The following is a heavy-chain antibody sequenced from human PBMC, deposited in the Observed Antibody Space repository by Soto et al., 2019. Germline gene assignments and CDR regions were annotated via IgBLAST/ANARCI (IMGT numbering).Heavy chain of an antibody. Sequence: QVPLVQSGAEVKKPGASVKVSCKASGYTFTSYGISWVRQAPGQGLEWMGWISAYNGNTNYAQKLQGRVTMTTGTSTSTAYMELRSLRSDDTAVYYCARQDIVVVVAATGNYYYYGMDVWGQGTTVTVSS. J-gene: IGHJ6*02. CDR3: ARQDIVVVVAATGNYYYYGMDV. CDR1: GYTFTSYG. CDR2: ISAYNGNT. V-gene: IGHV1-18*01. D-gene: IGHD2-15*01.